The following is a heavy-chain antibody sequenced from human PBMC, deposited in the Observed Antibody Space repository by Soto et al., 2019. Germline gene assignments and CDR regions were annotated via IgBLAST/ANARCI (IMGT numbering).Heavy chain of an antibody. CDR2: IFHGGST. D-gene: IGHD3-22*01. CDR3: ARPHYDSNTFYYFFDY. V-gene: IGHV4-34*12. Sequence: QVQLQQWGAGLLKPSETLSLTCAVYGGSFSGYFWSWIRQPPGKGLEWIGEIFHGGSTNYSPSLKSRGTISVDTSKNQFSLELSSVTAADTAVYYCARPHYDSNTFYYFFDYWGQGTLVTVSS. CDR1: GGSFSGYF. J-gene: IGHJ4*02.